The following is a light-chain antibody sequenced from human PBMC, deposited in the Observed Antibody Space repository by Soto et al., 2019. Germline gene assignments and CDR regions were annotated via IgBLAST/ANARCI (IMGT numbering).Light chain of an antibody. J-gene: IGLJ2*01. V-gene: IGLV2-14*03. CDR1: SSDIGAYDY. Sequence: QSALTQPASVSGSPGQSITISCTGTSSDIGAYDYVSWFQPYSGKAPTLIIYEVRFRPLEVSSSFSGSKSGNTASLTISGLQTEDEADYYCGSYASATLIFGGGTKLTVL. CDR3: GSYASATLI. CDR2: EVR.